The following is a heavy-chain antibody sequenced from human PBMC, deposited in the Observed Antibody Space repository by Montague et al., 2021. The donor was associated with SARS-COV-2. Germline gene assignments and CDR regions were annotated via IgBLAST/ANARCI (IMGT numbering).Heavy chain of an antibody. J-gene: IGHJ4*02. CDR3: AAGYYVWGSYRSFDY. Sequence: SRRLSCAASGFPFSDYYLNWIRQAPGKGLEWVSYISSSGITKYYADSVKGRFTISRDNAKKSLYLQMNSLRAEDTAVYYCAAGYYVWGSYRSFDYWGQGTLLTVSS. CDR1: GFPFSDYY. CDR2: ISSSGITK. V-gene: IGHV3-11*01. D-gene: IGHD3-16*02.